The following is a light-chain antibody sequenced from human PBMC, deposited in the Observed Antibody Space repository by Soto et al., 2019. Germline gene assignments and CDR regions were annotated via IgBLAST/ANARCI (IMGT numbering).Light chain of an antibody. Sequence: QSVLTQPPSVSGAPGQRVTISCTGSSSNIGAGYDVHWYQQLPGTAPKLLIYGNSNRPSGVPDRFSGSKSGTSAFLAITGLQAEDEADYYCQSYDSSRYVFGTGTKLTVL. V-gene: IGLV1-40*01. CDR1: SSNIGAGYD. J-gene: IGLJ1*01. CDR2: GNS. CDR3: QSYDSSRYV.